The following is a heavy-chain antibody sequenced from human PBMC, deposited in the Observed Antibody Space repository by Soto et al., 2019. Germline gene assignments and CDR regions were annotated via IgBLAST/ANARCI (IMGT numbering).Heavy chain of an antibody. V-gene: IGHV4-59*01. Sequence: SETLSLTCTVSGGSISSYYWSWIRQPPGKGLEWIGYIYYSGSTNYNPSLKSRVTISVDTSKNQFSLKLSSVTAADTAVFYCAAAYYGSGSYYRYHFDYWGQGTLVTVSS. CDR2: IYYSGST. CDR3: AAAYYGSGSYYRYHFDY. D-gene: IGHD3-10*01. CDR1: GGSISSYY. J-gene: IGHJ4*02.